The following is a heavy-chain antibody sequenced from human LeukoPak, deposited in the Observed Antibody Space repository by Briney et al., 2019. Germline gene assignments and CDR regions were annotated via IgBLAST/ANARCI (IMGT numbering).Heavy chain of an antibody. J-gene: IGHJ5*02. Sequence: GASVTVSCKASGYTFSNYDINWVRQATGQGLEWMGWMNPHNDNAGYAQKFQGRVTMTRDIAISTAYMELSSLRSEDTAVYYCARGVGAGATNWFDPWGQGTLVTVSS. CDR3: ARGVGAGATNWFDP. CDR1: GYTFSNYD. V-gene: IGHV1-8*02. CDR2: MNPHNDNA. D-gene: IGHD1-26*01.